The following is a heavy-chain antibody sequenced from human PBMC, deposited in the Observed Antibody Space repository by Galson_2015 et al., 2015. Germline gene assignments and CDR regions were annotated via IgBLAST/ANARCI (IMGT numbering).Heavy chain of an antibody. Sequence: SLRLSCAASGFTFSSYAMSWVRQAPGKGLEWVASVSDTGSKTYYADSVKGRLTISRDNSKNTVYLQIISLRAEDTAVYYCARGGGGSFDYWGQGTLVTVSS. CDR2: VSDTGSKT. CDR3: ARGGGGSFDY. J-gene: IGHJ4*02. CDR1: GFTFSSYA. D-gene: IGHD2-15*01. V-gene: IGHV3-23*01.